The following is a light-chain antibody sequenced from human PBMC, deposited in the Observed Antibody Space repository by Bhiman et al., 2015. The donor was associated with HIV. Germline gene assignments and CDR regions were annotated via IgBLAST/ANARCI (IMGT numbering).Light chain of an antibody. V-gene: IGLV2-14*03. CDR3: TSYTVTASFV. J-gene: IGLJ1*01. Sequence: QSALTQPASVSGSPGQSITISCTGTSRDVGGYDYVSWYQQHPGKAPRLIIYDVSQRPSGISNRFSGSKSGNTASLTISGLQAEDEADYYCTSYTVTASFVFGGATKVTVL. CDR2: DVS. CDR1: SRDVGGYDY.